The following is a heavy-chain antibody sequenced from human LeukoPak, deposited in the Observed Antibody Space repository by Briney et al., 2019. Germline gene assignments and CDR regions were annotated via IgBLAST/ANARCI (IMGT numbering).Heavy chain of an antibody. CDR2: MNPNSGNT. V-gene: IGHV1-8*01. CDR1: GYIFTNYD. Sequence: ASVKVSCKASGYIFTNYDINWVRQATGQGPEWMGWMNPNSGNTGYAQKFQGRVTMTRNTSISTAYMELSSLRSEDAAVYYCARGAVDVSCSGGSCYHLDYWGQGTLVTVSS. D-gene: IGHD2-15*01. J-gene: IGHJ4*02. CDR3: ARGAVDVSCSGGSCYHLDY.